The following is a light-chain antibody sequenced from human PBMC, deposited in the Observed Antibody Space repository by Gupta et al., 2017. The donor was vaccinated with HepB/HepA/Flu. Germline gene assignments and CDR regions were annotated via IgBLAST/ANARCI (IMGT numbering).Light chain of an antibody. V-gene: IGLV2-11*01. Sequence: QSALPQPRSASGSPGQSVTISCTGTSSDVGRYNYVSWYQHHPGTPPNLMSDDVTKRPAGVPDLFAASKAGTTASLTTSVLQADDDAYYYCSSYSGRYTVIFGGGTKLTVL. J-gene: IGLJ2*01. CDR1: SSDVGRYNY. CDR2: DVT. CDR3: SSYSGRYTVI.